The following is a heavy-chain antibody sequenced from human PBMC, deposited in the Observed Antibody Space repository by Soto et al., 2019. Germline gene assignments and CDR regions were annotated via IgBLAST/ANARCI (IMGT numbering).Heavy chain of an antibody. Sequence: EVQLVESGGGLVKPGGSLRLSCAASGFTFSSYSMNWVRQAPGKGLEWVSLISSSSSYIYYADSVKGGFTISTDNAKNSRSLKTNSLRAETTAEYYCAGDRWRDLTAFDIWGQGTMVTVSS. D-gene: IGHD3-3*01. CDR1: GFTFSSYS. V-gene: IGHV3-21*01. CDR3: AGDRWRDLTAFDI. CDR2: ISSSSSYI. J-gene: IGHJ3*02.